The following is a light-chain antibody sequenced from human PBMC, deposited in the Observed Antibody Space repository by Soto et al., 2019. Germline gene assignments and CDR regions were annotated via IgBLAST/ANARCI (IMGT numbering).Light chain of an antibody. J-gene: IGKJ4*01. Sequence: EIVLTQSPGTLSLSPGERATLSCRASQSVSSSYLAWYQQKPGQAPRLLIYGASSRATGIPDRFSGSGSGTDFTLTISRLEPEDFAVYYCQQYGMSPPLTFGGGTKVEIK. CDR2: GAS. CDR3: QQYGMSPPLT. CDR1: QSVSSSY. V-gene: IGKV3-20*01.